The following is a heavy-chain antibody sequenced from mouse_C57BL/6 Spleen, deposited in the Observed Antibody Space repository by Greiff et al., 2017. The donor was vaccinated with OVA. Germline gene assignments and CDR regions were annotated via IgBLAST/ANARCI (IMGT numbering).Heavy chain of an antibody. CDR3: ARGGDYYYGSSYAMDY. CDR1: GYTFTDYN. CDR2: INPNNGGT. D-gene: IGHD1-1*01. J-gene: IGHJ4*01. V-gene: IGHV1-18*01. Sequence: EVQLQQSGAELVKPGASVKIPCKASGYTFTDYNMDWVKQSHGKSLEWIGDINPNNGGTIYNQKFKGKATLTVDKSSSTAYMELRSLTSEDTAVYYCARGGDYYYGSSYAMDYWGQGTSVTVSS.